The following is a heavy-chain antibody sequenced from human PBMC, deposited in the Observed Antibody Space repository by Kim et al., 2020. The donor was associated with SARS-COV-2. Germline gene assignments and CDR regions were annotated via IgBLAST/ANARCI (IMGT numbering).Heavy chain of an antibody. CDR2: ISGSGGST. J-gene: IGHJ6*02. Sequence: GGSLRLSCAASGFTFSSYAMSWVRQAPGKGLEWVSAISGSGGSTYYADSVKGRFTISRDNSKNTLYLQMNSLRAEDTAVYYCAKDLGWLRSHGMDVWGQGTTVTVSS. V-gene: IGHV3-23*01. CDR1: GFTFSSYA. CDR3: AKDLGWLRSHGMDV. D-gene: IGHD5-12*01.